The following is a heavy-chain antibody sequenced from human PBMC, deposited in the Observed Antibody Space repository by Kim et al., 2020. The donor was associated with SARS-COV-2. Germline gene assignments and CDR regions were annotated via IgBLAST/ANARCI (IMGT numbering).Heavy chain of an antibody. V-gene: IGHV3-72*01. Sequence: GGSLRLSCAASGFTFSDHYMDWVRQAPGKGLEWVGPTRNKANSYTTEYAASVKGRFTISRDDSKKSLYLQMNSQKTEDTAVYYCARGRAGLLWFWDLLYRTDYDYYRFDFWGQGTTVTVSS. D-gene: IGHD3-10*01. J-gene: IGHJ6*02. CDR2: TRNKANSYTT. CDR1: GFTFSDHY. CDR3: ARGRAGLLWFWDLLYRTDYDYYRFDF.